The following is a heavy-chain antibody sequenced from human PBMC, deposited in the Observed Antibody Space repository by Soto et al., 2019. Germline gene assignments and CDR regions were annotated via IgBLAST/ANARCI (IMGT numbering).Heavy chain of an antibody. V-gene: IGHV1-46*03. CDR1: VYTFTSYY. CDR2: INPSGGST. J-gene: IGHJ4*02. CDR3: ARDLGDGALEY. D-gene: IGHD2-21*01. Sequence: ASVKVSCKAXVYTFTSYYMHCVRQAPGQWLEWMVIINPSGGSTSYAQKFQGRVTMTRDTSTSTVYMELSSLRSEDTAVYYCARDLGDGALEYWGQGTLVTVSS.